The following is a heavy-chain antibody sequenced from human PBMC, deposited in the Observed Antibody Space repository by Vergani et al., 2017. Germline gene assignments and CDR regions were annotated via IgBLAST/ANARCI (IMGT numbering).Heavy chain of an antibody. CDR2: IYTSGST. Sequence: QVQLQESGPGLVKPSQTLSLTCTVSGGSISSGSYYWSWIRQPAGKGLEWIGRIYTSGSTNYNPSLKSRVTLSVDTSKNQFSLKLSSVTAADTAVYYCARGTTDYYYYGMDVWGQGTTVTVSS. J-gene: IGHJ6*02. CDR3: ARGTTDYYYYGMDV. V-gene: IGHV4-61*02. D-gene: IGHD1-1*01. CDR1: GGSISSGSYY.